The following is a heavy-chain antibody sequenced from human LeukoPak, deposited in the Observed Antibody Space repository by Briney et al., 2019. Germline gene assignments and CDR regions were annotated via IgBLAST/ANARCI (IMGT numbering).Heavy chain of an antibody. CDR1: GFTFSSYA. V-gene: IGHV3-7*01. J-gene: IGHJ4*02. CDR3: ARGPTNGQAFDY. CDR2: IREDGSEK. D-gene: IGHD2-8*01. Sequence: GGSLRLSCAASGFTFSSYAMSWVRQAPGKGLEWVASIREDGSEKTSVDSVKGRFTISRDNAKNSLYLQMDSLRAEDTAVYYCARGPTNGQAFDYWGQGTLVSVSS.